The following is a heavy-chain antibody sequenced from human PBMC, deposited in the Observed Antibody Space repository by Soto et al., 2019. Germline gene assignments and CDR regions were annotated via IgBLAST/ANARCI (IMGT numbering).Heavy chain of an antibody. D-gene: IGHD3-10*01. Sequence: QVQLVESGGAVVQPGRSLSLSCAASGFTFSTYGMHWVRQAPGKGLEWVAFISYDGSTTYYANSVKGRFTISRDNSENTLYLQMNSLRAEETAVYYCAKDLLVRGPYCFDYWGQGTLVTVSS. CDR3: AKDLLVRGPYCFDY. CDR2: ISYDGSTT. V-gene: IGHV3-30*02. CDR1: GFTFSTYG. J-gene: IGHJ4*02.